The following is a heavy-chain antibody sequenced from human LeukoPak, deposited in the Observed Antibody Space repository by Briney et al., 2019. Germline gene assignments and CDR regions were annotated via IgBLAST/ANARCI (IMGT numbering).Heavy chain of an antibody. J-gene: IGHJ6*02. V-gene: IGHV3-23*01. D-gene: IGHD5-18*01. CDR1: GFTFSSYA. CDR3: AKDRPTAMVYDYYYGMDV. Sequence: GGSLRLSCAASGFTFSSYAMSWVRQAPGKGLEWVSAISGSSGSTYYADSVKGRFTISRDNSKNTLYLQMNSLRAEDTAVYYCAKDRPTAMVYDYYYGMDVWGQGTTVTVSS. CDR2: ISGSSGST.